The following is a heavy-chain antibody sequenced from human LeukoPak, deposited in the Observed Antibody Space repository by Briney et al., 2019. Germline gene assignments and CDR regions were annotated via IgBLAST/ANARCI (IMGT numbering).Heavy chain of an antibody. D-gene: IGHD4-17*01. J-gene: IGHJ4*02. CDR3: AGDPVDYGDYV. V-gene: IGHV3-53*01. CDR1: GFTVSSNY. Sequence: GGSLRLSCAASGFTVSSNYMSWVRQAPGKGLEWVSVIYSGGSTYFADSVKGRFTISRDNSKNTLYLQMNSLRAEDTAVYYCAGDPVDYGDYVWGQGTLVTVSS. CDR2: IYSGGST.